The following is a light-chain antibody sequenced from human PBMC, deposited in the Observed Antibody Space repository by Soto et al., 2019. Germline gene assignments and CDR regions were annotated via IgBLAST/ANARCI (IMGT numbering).Light chain of an antibody. CDR3: QQYDSSPWT. Sequence: EIVLTQSPGTLSLSPGERATLSFRASQSVSSSYLAWYQQKPGQAPRLLIHGVSSRATGIPDRFSGSGSGTDFTLTISRLETEEFAVYQCQQYDSSPWTFGQGTKVEIK. CDR2: GVS. J-gene: IGKJ1*01. V-gene: IGKV3-20*01. CDR1: QSVSSSY.